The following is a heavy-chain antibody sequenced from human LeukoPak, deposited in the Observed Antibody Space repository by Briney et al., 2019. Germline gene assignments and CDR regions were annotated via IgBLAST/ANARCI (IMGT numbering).Heavy chain of an antibody. D-gene: IGHD6-25*01. CDR1: GFTLGNHW. V-gene: IGHV3-74*03. CDR2: IDERGSNA. Sequence: GGSLRLSCAASGFTLGNHWMHWVRQAPGKGLVWVSRIDERGSNAMYADSVKGRFSISRDNAKNTVNLQMNSLRAEDTDVYYCIRDEALRRLDYWGQGTLVTVSS. J-gene: IGHJ4*02. CDR3: IRDEALRRLDY.